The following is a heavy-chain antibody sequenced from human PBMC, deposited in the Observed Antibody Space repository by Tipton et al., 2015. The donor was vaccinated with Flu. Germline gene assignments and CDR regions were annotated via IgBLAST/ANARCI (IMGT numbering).Heavy chain of an antibody. CDR2: IYTSGST. CDR3: ARAAQPTIWNYFDY. CDR1: GGSISSYY. V-gene: IGHV4-4*07. J-gene: IGHJ4*02. Sequence: TLSLTCTVSGGSISSYYWSWIRQPAGKGLEWIGRIYTSGSTNCNPSLKSRVTMSVDTSKNQFSLKLSSVTAADTAVYYCARAAQPTIWNYFDYWGQGTLVTVSS. D-gene: IGHD4/OR15-4a*01.